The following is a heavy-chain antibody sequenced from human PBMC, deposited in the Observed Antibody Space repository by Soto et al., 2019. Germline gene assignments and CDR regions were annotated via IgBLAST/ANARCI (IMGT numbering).Heavy chain of an antibody. J-gene: IGHJ4*02. CDR1: GGTFSSYA. D-gene: IGHD6-19*01. CDR3: ARMAVNRYSSGWYGEFFDF. V-gene: IGHV1-69*13. CDR2: IIPIFGTA. Sequence: ASVKVSCKASGGTFSSYAISWVRQAPGQGLEWMGGIIPIFGTANYAQKFQGRVTITADESTSTAYMELSSLRSEDTAVYYCARMAVNRYSSGWYGEFFDFWGQGTLVTVSS.